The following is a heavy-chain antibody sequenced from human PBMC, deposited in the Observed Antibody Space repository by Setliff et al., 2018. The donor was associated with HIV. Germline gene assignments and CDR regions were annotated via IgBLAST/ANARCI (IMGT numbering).Heavy chain of an antibody. D-gene: IGHD1-26*01. J-gene: IGHJ5*02. CDR3: ARDPWLLGASAGGDNWLDP. CDR1: GYTFTGYY. Sequence: GASVKVSCKASGYTFTGYYMHWVRQAPGQGLEWMGWINPNSGGTNYAQKFQGRVTMTRDTSKNEVSLRLKSVTAADTAIYYCARDPWLLGASAGGDNWLDPWGQGTLVTVSS. V-gene: IGHV1-2*02. CDR2: INPNSGGT.